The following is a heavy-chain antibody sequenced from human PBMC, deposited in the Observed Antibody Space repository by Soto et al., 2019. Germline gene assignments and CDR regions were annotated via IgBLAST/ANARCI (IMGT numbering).Heavy chain of an antibody. CDR1: GGTFSSYS. CDR3: ATQYCSSTSCYYVDYYYYYGMDV. Sequence: SVKVSCKASGGTFSSYSISWVRQAPGQGLEWMGGIIPIFGTANYAQKFQGRVTITADKSTSTAYMELSSLRSEDTAVYYCATQYCSSTSCYYVDYYYYYGMDVWGQGTTVTVSS. D-gene: IGHD2-2*01. CDR2: IIPIFGTA. J-gene: IGHJ6*02. V-gene: IGHV1-69*06.